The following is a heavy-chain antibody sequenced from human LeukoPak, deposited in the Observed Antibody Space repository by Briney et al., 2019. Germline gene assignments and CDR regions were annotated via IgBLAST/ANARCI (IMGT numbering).Heavy chain of an antibody. CDR3: ARVGCSGGSCYSDAFDI. D-gene: IGHD2-15*01. J-gene: IGHJ3*02. CDR1: GGSISSYY. V-gene: IGHV4-59*01. CDR2: IYYRGSN. Sequence: SETLSLTCTVSGGSISSYYWRWVRQPQGKGREWVGYIYYRGSNNYNTSLKRRVPISVHTSKHQFSLKLSSVTAAHTAVYYCARVGCSGGSCYSDAFDIWGQGTMVTVSS.